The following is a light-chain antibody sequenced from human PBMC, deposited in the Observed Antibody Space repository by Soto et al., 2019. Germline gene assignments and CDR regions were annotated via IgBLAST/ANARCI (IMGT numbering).Light chain of an antibody. J-gene: IGLJ1*01. CDR3: GTWDSSLSGYV. CDR2: DNN. Sequence: QSVLTPPPSVSAAPGQMVTVSCALSRSNIGNNYVSWYQQLSGTAPKLLIYDNNKRPSGIPDRFSGSRSGTSATLGITGLQTGDEADYYCGTWDSSLSGYVFGTGTKVTVL. V-gene: IGLV1-51*01. CDR1: RSNIGNNY.